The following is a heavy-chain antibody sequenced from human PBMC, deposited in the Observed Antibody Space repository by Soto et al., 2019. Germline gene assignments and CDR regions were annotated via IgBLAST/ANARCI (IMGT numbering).Heavy chain of an antibody. CDR3: ARPLWRDDYNWGYFDL. CDR2: ISYDGSNK. CDR1: GFTFSRYA. V-gene: IGHV3-30-3*01. J-gene: IGHJ2*01. D-gene: IGHD4-4*01. Sequence: QVQLVESGGGVVQPGRSLRLSCAASGFTFSRYAMHGVRQAPGKGLEWVAVISYDGSNKYYADSVKGRFTISRDNSKNTLYLQMNSLRAEDTAMYYCARPLWRDDYNWGYFDLWGRGTLVTVSS.